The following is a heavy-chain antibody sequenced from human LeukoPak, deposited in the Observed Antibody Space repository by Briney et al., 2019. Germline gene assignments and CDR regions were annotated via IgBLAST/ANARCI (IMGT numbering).Heavy chain of an antibody. CDR3: ARDLMAVAGLFDY. J-gene: IGHJ4*02. Sequence: GRSLRLSCAASGFTFSSYSMNWVRQAPGKGLEWVSSISSSSSYIYYADSVKGRFTISRDNAKNSLYLQMNSLRAEDTAVYYCARDLMAVAGLFDYWGQGTLVTVSS. CDR1: GFTFSSYS. CDR2: ISSSSSYI. V-gene: IGHV3-21*01. D-gene: IGHD6-19*01.